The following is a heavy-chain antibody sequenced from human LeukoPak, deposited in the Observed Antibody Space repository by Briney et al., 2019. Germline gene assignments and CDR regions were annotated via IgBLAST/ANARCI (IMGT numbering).Heavy chain of an antibody. Sequence: KSSETLSLTCTVSGGSISGSRYYWGWIRQPPGKGLAWIGSSYFDGNTYFNPSLESRVTISVDTSKNLFSLKLSSVTAADTAVYYCARAVTYSGSYLNTNWFDPWGQGTLVTVSS. V-gene: IGHV4-39*07. J-gene: IGHJ5*02. D-gene: IGHD1-26*01. CDR1: GGSISGSRYY. CDR3: ARAVTYSGSYLNTNWFDP. CDR2: SYFDGNT.